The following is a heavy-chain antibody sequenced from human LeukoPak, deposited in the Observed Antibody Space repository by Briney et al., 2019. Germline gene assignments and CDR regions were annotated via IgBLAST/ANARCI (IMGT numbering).Heavy chain of an antibody. D-gene: IGHD6-19*01. CDR2: IYYSGST. J-gene: IGHJ5*02. CDR1: GGSISSYY. Sequence: PSETLSLTCTVSGGSISSYYWSWIRQPPGKGLEWIGYIYYSGSTNYNPSLKSRVTISVDTSKNQFSLKLSSVTAADTAVYYCARAVAVPINLFDPWGQGTLVTVSS. CDR3: ARAVAVPINLFDP. V-gene: IGHV4-59*01.